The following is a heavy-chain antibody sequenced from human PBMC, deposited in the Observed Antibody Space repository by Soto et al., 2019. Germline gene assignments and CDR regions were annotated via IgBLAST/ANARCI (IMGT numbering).Heavy chain of an antibody. CDR3: ARAGWFGELFSAFDI. Sequence: NPSETLSLTCTVSGGSISSYYWSWIRQPPGKGLEWIGYIYYSGSTNYNPSLKSRVTISVDTSKNQFSLKLSSVTAADTAVYYCARAGWFGELFSAFDIWGQGTMVTVSS. CDR1: GGSISSYY. CDR2: IYYSGST. J-gene: IGHJ3*02. V-gene: IGHV4-59*01. D-gene: IGHD3-10*01.